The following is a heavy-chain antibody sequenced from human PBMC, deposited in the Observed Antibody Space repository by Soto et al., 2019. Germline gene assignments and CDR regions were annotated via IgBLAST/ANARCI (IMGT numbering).Heavy chain of an antibody. D-gene: IGHD3-3*01. V-gene: IGHV3-23*01. CDR3: AKGRAITVYGVDILFDY. Sequence: PVGSLRLSCKASGFSFSDYAMTWVRQAPGKGLEWVSVISGSGDNTFYAASVKGRFAISRDNSKNVLCLQMNSLSADDAAVYFCAKGRAITVYGVDILFDYWGLGTLVTVSS. CDR2: ISGSGDNT. J-gene: IGHJ4*01. CDR1: GFSFSDYA.